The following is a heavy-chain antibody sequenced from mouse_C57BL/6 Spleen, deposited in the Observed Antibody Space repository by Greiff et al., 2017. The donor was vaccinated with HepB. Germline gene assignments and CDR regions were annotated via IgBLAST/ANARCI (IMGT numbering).Heavy chain of an antibody. CDR1: GYSFTGYY. CDR3: ARGNYYGSSYGY. Sequence: EVQLQQSGPELVKPGASVKISCKASGYSFTGYYMNWVKQSPEKSLEWIGEINPSTGGTTYNQKFKAKATLTVDKSSSTAYMQLKSLTSEDSAVYYGARGNYYGSSYGYWGQGTTLTVSS. V-gene: IGHV1-42*01. D-gene: IGHD1-1*01. J-gene: IGHJ2*01. CDR2: INPSTGGT.